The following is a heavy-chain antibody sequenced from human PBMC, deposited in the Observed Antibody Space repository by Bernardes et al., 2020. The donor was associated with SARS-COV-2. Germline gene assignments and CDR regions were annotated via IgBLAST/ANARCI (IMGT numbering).Heavy chain of an antibody. V-gene: IGHV3-9*01. D-gene: IGHD4-4*01. CDR2: ISWHSGSI. CDR1: GFTFGDYA. CDR3: EKTLTTVTTKGYFDY. Sequence: GGSLRLSCAASGFTFGDYAMHWVRQAPGKGLEWVSGISWHSGSIGYAASVKGRFTTSRDNAKNSLYLQMNSLRAEDPALYYCEKTLTTVTTKGYFDYWGQGTLVTVSS. J-gene: IGHJ4*02.